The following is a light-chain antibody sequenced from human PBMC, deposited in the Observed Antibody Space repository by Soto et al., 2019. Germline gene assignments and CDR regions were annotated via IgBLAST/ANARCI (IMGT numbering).Light chain of an antibody. Sequence: QSVLTQPASVSGSPGQSITISCTGTSNDVGSSNYVSWYQQHPGKAPKLIIYEVSDRPSGVSNRFSGSKSGNTASLTTSGLQVEDAANYYCCSHTGRSPYVFGIGTKVTVL. CDR3: CSHTGRSPYV. J-gene: IGLJ1*01. CDR1: SNDVGSSNY. V-gene: IGLV2-14*01. CDR2: EVS.